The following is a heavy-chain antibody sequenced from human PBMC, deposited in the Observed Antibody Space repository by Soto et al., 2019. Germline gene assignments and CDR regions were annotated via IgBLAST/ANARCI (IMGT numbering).Heavy chain of an antibody. J-gene: IGHJ4*02. CDR1: AFTFSNYA. D-gene: IGHD6-6*01. Sequence: QPGGSLRLSCAASAFTFSNYAMAWVRQAPGKGLEWVSSIGNYGGDISYADSVKGRFTISRDNSKNTLYLQMDSLRAEDTAVYYCAKKYLCTYPFDYWGQGSLVTVSS. V-gene: IGHV3-23*01. CDR2: IGNYGGDI. CDR3: AKKYLCTYPFDY.